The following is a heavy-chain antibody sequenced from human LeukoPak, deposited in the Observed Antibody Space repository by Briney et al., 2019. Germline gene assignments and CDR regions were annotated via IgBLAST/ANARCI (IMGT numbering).Heavy chain of an antibody. Sequence: GASVKVSCKASGYAFTNYGISWVRQAPGQGLEWMGWISPYSGNTNYAQKLQGRVTMTTDTSTSTAYMELRSLRSDDTAVYYCAIGILTGYNDAFDIWGQGTMVTVSS. CDR3: AIGILTGYNDAFDI. J-gene: IGHJ3*02. CDR1: GYAFTNYG. V-gene: IGHV1-18*01. D-gene: IGHD3-9*01. CDR2: ISPYSGNT.